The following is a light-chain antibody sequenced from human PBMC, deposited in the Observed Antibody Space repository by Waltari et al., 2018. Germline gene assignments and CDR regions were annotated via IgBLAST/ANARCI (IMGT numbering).Light chain of an antibody. Sequence: DIQMTPSPSSVSAAVGDRGTITCRASQDISRWLAWYQQKPGKAPKLLIYAASTLQSGVPSRFSGSGSGTDFTLTISSLQPEDFATYFCQQANSFPITFGQGTRLEIK. J-gene: IGKJ5*01. CDR3: QQANSFPIT. CDR1: QDISRW. V-gene: IGKV1D-12*01. CDR2: AAS.